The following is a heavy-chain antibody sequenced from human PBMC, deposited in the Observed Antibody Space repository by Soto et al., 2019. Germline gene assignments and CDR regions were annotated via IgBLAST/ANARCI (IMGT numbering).Heavy chain of an antibody. D-gene: IGHD3-16*01. V-gene: IGHV3-23*01. J-gene: IGHJ4*02. CDR3: AKAYFVWSSEQPHYCHY. Sequence: GKGLEWVSGISGSGGRSYYADSVKDRFTISRDNSKSTLYLQMNSLRAEDTAVYYCAKAYFVWSSEQPHYCHYWGQGTLVTVS. CDR2: ISGSGGRS.